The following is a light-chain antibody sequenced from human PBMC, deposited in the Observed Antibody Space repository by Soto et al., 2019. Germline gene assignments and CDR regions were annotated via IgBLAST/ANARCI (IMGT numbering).Light chain of an antibody. CDR3: SSYGGSSTRVV. V-gene: IGLV2-14*01. CDR2: DVS. CDR1: SSDVGAYNY. Sequence: QSALTQPASVSGSPGQSITISCTGTSSDVGAYNYVSWYQQLPGKAPKLMIYDVSNRPSGVSNRFSGSKSGNTASLTLSGLQAEDEADYYCSSYGGSSTRVVFGGGTKVTVL. J-gene: IGLJ2*01.